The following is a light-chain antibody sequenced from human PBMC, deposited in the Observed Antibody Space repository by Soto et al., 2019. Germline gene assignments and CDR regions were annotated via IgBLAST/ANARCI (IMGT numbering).Light chain of an antibody. CDR1: QTITSNSY. CDR3: QQDGGSPPLT. V-gene: IGKV3-20*01. Sequence: EIVLTQSPGTLSVSPGETATLSCRSSQTITSNSYLAWYQHKPGQAPRLLIYGASIRATGIPDRFTGSGSGTDFTLTISRLEPEDSAMYYCQQDGGSPPLTFGGGTKVEIK. J-gene: IGKJ4*01. CDR2: GAS.